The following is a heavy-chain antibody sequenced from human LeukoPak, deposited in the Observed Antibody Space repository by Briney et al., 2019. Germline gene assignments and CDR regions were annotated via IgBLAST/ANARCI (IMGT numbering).Heavy chain of an antibody. Sequence: GGSPRLSCGASGFTFSSYWMHWVRQAPGKGLVWVSRINSDGSSTSYADSVKGRFTISRDNAKNTLYLQMNSLRAEDTAVYYCARGWDGSGWYGWFDPWGQGTLVTVSS. CDR3: ARGWDGSGWYGWFDP. CDR2: INSDGSST. J-gene: IGHJ5*02. D-gene: IGHD6-19*01. CDR1: GFTFSSYW. V-gene: IGHV3-74*01.